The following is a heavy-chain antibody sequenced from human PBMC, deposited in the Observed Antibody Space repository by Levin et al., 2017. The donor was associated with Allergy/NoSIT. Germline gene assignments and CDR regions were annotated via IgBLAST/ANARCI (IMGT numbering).Heavy chain of an antibody. CDR2: ISYDGSNK. J-gene: IGHJ4*02. CDR3: ARDTQLLWFGELYH. CDR1: GFTFSSYA. D-gene: IGHD3-10*01. V-gene: IGHV3-30*04. Sequence: GESLKISCAASGFTFSSYAMHWVRQAPGKGLEWVAVISYDGSNKYYADSVKGRFTISRDNSKNTLYLQMNSLRAEDTAVYYCARDTQLLWFGELYHWGQGTLVTVSS.